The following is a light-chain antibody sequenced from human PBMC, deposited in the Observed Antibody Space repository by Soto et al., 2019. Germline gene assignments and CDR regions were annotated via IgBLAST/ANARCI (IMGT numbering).Light chain of an antibody. CDR3: CSYAGSYTHV. J-gene: IGLJ1*01. CDR1: SSDVGGYNY. Sequence: QSALTQPGSVSGSPGQSVTISCTGTSSDVGGYNYVSWYQQHPGKAPKLMIYDVSKRPSGVPDRFSGSKSGNTASLTISGLQAEDEADYYCCSYAGSYTHVFGTGTKLTVL. CDR2: DVS. V-gene: IGLV2-11*01.